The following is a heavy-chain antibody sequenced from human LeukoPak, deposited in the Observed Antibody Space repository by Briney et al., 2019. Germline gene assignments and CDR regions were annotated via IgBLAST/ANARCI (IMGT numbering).Heavy chain of an antibody. CDR2: TYYRSKWYN. Sequence: SQTLSLTCAISGDSVSSNSAAWNWIRQSPSRGLEWLGRTYYRSKWYNDYAVSVKSRITINPDTSKNQFSRQLNSVTPEDTAVYYCAAGTTSLYYMDVWGKGTTVTVSS. CDR3: AAGTTSLYYMDV. V-gene: IGHV6-1*01. D-gene: IGHD1-7*01. CDR1: GDSVSSNSAA. J-gene: IGHJ6*03.